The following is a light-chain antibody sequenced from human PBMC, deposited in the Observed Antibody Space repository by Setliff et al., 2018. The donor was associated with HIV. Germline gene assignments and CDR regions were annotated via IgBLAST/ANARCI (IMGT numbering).Light chain of an antibody. V-gene: IGLV2-23*02. CDR1: NSDVGSYDL. CDR3: CSYAGSISWV. CDR2: DVS. Sequence: QSVLTQPASVSGSPGQSITISCTGTNSDVGSYDLVSWYQQHPGKAPKFMIFDVSKRPSGVSNRFSGSKSGNTASLTISGLQPEDEADYYCCSYAGSISWVFGGGTKATV. J-gene: IGLJ3*02.